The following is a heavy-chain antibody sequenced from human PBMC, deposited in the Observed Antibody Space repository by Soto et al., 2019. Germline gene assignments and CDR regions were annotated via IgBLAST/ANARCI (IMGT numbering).Heavy chain of an antibody. CDR2: IYHSGST. CDR1: GGSISSSNW. V-gene: IGHV4-4*02. Sequence: QVQLQESGPGLVKPSGTLSLTCAVSGGSISSSNWWSWVRQPPGKGLEWIGEIYHSGSTNYNPSLKSRVTISVDKCKNQFSLKLSSVTAADTAVYYCARANPYYYGSGSYYGRYYYGMDVWGQGTTVTVSS. D-gene: IGHD3-10*01. CDR3: ARANPYYYGSGSYYGRYYYGMDV. J-gene: IGHJ6*02.